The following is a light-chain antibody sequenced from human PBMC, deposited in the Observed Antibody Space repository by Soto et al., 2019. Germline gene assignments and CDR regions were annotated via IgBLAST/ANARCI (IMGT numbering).Light chain of an antibody. CDR3: SSYTSSSTYYV. Sequence: QSAVTQPASVSGSPGQSITISCTGTSSDVGGYNYVSWYQQHPGKAPKLMIYDVSNRPSGVSNRFSGSKSGNTASLTISGLQAEDEADYYCSSYTSSSTYYVFGTGTKVTVL. V-gene: IGLV2-14*01. CDR2: DVS. J-gene: IGLJ1*01. CDR1: SSDVGGYNY.